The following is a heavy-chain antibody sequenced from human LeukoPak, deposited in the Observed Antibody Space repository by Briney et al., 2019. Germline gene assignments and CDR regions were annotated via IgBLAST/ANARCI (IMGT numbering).Heavy chain of an antibody. CDR3: ARLGGFYGSGSYYNPHFDY. CDR2: INHSGST. V-gene: IGHV4-34*01. D-gene: IGHD3-10*01. J-gene: IGHJ4*02. Sequence: SETLSLTCAVYGGSFSGYYWSWIRQPPGKGLEWIGEINHSGSTYYNPSLKSRVTISVDTSKNQFSLKLSSVTAADTAVYYCARLGGFYGSGSYYNPHFDYWGQGTLVTVSS. CDR1: GGSFSGYY.